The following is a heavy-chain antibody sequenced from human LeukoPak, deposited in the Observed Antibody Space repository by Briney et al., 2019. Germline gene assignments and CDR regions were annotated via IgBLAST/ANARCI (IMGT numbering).Heavy chain of an antibody. J-gene: IGHJ1*01. CDR3: ARVRGAAAGFQH. D-gene: IGHD6-13*01. Sequence: SETLSLTCAVYGXSFSGYYWSWIRQPPGKGLEWIGEINHSGSTNYNPSLKSRVTISVDTSKNQFSLKLSSVTAADTAVYYCARVRGAAAGFQHWGQGTLVTVSS. CDR2: INHSGST. CDR1: GXSFSGYY. V-gene: IGHV4-34*01.